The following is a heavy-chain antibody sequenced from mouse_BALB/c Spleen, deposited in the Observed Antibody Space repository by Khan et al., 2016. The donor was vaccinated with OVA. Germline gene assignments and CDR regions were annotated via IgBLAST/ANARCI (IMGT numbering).Heavy chain of an antibody. V-gene: IGHV2-6-1*01. CDR3: ARQPYYHYNVMDY. CDR1: GFSLTNYG. Sequence: QMQLEESGPGLVAPSQSLSITCTISGFSLTNYGVHWVRQPPGKGLEWLVVIWSDGSTTYNSALKSRMTINKDNSKSQVFLKMNSLQTDDTAMYFGARQPYYHYNVMDYWGQGTSVTVSS. D-gene: IGHD2-10*01. CDR2: IWSDGST. J-gene: IGHJ4*01.